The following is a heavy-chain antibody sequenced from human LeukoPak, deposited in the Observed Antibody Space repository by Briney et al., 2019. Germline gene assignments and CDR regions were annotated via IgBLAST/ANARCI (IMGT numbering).Heavy chain of an antibody. V-gene: IGHV4-31*03. J-gene: IGHJ6*02. CDR1: GGSISSGGYY. D-gene: IGHD2-15*01. Sequence: SQTLSLTCTVSGGSISSGGYYWSWIRQHPGKGLEWIGYIYYSGSTYYNPSLKSRVTISVDTSKNQFSLQLSSVTAADTAVYYCARDWRYCSGGSCYFYGMDVWGQGTTVTVSS. CDR3: ARDWRYCSGGSCYFYGMDV. CDR2: IYYSGST.